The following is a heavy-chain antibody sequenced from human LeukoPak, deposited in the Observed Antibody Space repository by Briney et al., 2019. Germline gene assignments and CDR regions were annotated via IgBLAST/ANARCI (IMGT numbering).Heavy chain of an antibody. CDR1: GFTFDDYA. J-gene: IGHJ4*02. V-gene: IGHV3-9*01. Sequence: GGSLRLSCAASGFTFDDYAMHWVRQAPGKGLEWVSGISWNSGSIGYADSVKGRFTISRDNAKNSLYLQMNGLRAEDTALYYCAKVSSGPNDYWGQGTLVTVSS. D-gene: IGHD6-19*01. CDR2: ISWNSGSI. CDR3: AKVSSGPNDY.